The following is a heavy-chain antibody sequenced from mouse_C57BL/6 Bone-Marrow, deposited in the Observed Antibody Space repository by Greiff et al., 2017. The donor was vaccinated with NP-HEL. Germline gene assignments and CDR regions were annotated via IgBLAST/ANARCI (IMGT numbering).Heavy chain of an antibody. V-gene: IGHV5-6*01. Sequence: EVKLVESGGDLVKPGGSLKLSCAASGFTFSSYGMSWVRQTPDKRLEWVATISSGGSYTYYPDSVKGRFTISRDNAKNTLYLQMCSLKSEYTAMYYCARHYYYDYDGFAYWGQGTLVTVSA. CDR3: ARHYYYDYDGFAY. D-gene: IGHD2-4*01. J-gene: IGHJ3*01. CDR2: ISSGGSYT. CDR1: GFTFSSYG.